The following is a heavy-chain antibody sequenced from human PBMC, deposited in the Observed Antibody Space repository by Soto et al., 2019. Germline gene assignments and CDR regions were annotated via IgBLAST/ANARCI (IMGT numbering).Heavy chain of an antibody. CDR1: GDSITSNSYF. J-gene: IGHJ4*02. CDR2: IYYSGTT. V-gene: IGHV4-39*01. CDR3: ARTFSVYTFDY. Sequence: SETLSLTCTVSGDSITSNSYFWAWIRQPPGKGLEWIGSIYYSGTTYYNPSLKSRVTISVDRSKNQFSLKLSSVTAATTAVYYGARTFSVYTFDYWGQGALVTVSS.